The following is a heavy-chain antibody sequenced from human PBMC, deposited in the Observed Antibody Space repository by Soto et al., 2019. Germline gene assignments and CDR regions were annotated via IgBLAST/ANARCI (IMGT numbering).Heavy chain of an antibody. CDR1: EFTLGDHY. CDR2: SRDKPQGYST. V-gene: IGHV3-72*01. D-gene: IGHD3-22*01. CDR3: VRATYFSDSSGYTRCLDY. J-gene: IGHJ4*02. Sequence: GGSLKLSCAGSEFTLGDHYIAWVGQAPGKGLEWVGRSRDKPQGYSTAYAASVKGRFTTSRDESKNSAYLQMNSLKTEDTAVYYCVRATYFSDSSGYTRCLDYWGQGTLVTVSS.